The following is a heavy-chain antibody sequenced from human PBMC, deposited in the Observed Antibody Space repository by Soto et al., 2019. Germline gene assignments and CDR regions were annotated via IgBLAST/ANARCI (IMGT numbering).Heavy chain of an antibody. CDR3: ARVGTYYYDSSGSSLFDI. J-gene: IGHJ3*02. CDR1: GGSISSGGYY. V-gene: IGHV4-31*02. Sequence: SETLSLTCTVSGGSISSGGYYWSWIRQHPGKGLEWIGYIYYSGSTYYNPSLKSRVTISVDTSKNQFSLKLSSVTAADTAVYYCARVGTYYYDSSGSSLFDIWGQGTMVTVSS. CDR2: IYYSGST. D-gene: IGHD3-22*01.